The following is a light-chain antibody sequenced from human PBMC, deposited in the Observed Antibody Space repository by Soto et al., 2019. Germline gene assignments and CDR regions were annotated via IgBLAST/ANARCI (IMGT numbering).Light chain of an antibody. CDR2: DAS. Sequence: IQLTQSPSSLSASIGDRVTITCQASRDISDFLNWYQHKPGRDPKLLIYDASNLETGVPSRLSGSGSGTDFTFTIDSLQPDDIATYYCKHYATLPFTFGPGTTVDIK. CDR3: KHYATLPFT. V-gene: IGKV1-33*01. J-gene: IGKJ3*01. CDR1: RDISDF.